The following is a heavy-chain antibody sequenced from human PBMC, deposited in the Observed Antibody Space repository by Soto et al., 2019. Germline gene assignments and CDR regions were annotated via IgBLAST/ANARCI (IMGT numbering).Heavy chain of an antibody. J-gene: IGHJ5*02. CDR1: GDSVSSNSAA. CDR2: TYYRSKWYN. D-gene: IGHD2-2*02. V-gene: IGHV6-1*01. Sequence: KQSQTLSLTCAISGDSVSSNSAAWNWIRQSPSRGLEWLGRTYYRSKWYNDYAVSVKSRITINPDTSKNQFSLQLNSVTPEDTAVYYCAREGEYQLLDLNWFDPWGQGTLVTVSS. CDR3: AREGEYQLLDLNWFDP.